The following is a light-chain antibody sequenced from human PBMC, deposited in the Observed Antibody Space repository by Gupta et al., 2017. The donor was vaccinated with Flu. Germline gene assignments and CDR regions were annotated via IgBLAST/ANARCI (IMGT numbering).Light chain of an antibody. CDR3: QSYDSSLSGPFV. CDR1: RSNIGAGYD. J-gene: IGLJ1*01. Sequence: QSVLTQPPSVSGAPGQRVTISCTGSRSNIGAGYDVDCYQQLPVTAPNLLIFGNSNRPSGVPDRFYGSKSGTSAALAITGLQAEDEADYYCQSYDSSLSGPFVFGTGTKVTVL. CDR2: GNS. V-gene: IGLV1-40*01.